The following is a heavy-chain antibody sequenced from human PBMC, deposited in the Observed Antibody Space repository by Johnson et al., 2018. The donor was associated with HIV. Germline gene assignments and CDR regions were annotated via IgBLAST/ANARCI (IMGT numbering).Heavy chain of an antibody. CDR3: ASDIREYYFDTSGRSHSDAFDV. J-gene: IGHJ3*01. CDR2: ISYDGNNK. Sequence: QVQLVESGGGLVQPGGSLRLSCAASGFTFSSYAMHWVRQAPGKGLEWVAVISYDGNNKYYADSVKGRFTISRDNSKNTGDLQMNSRRTEDTAIYYGASDIREYYFDTSGRSHSDAFDVWGQGTMVTVSS. V-gene: IGHV3-30*14. CDR1: GFTFSSYA. D-gene: IGHD3-22*01.